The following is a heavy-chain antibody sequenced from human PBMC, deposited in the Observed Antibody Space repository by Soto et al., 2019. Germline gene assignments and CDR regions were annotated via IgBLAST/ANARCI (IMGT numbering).Heavy chain of an antibody. Sequence: ASVKVSCKASGYSFTKYHMHWVRQAPGQGLEWMGWINPNSGGTNYAQKFQGRVTMTRDTSISTAYMELSRLRSDDTAVYYCARASYDSSGYYYAGFDYWGQGTLVTVSS. J-gene: IGHJ4*02. V-gene: IGHV1-2*02. CDR3: ARASYDSSGYYYAGFDY. CDR1: GYSFTKYH. CDR2: INPNSGGT. D-gene: IGHD3-22*01.